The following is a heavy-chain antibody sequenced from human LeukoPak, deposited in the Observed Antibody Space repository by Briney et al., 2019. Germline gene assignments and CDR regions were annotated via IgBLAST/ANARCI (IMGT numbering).Heavy chain of an antibody. CDR1: GGSISRSRDY. V-gene: IGHV4-39*07. CDR2: IYYSGST. CDR3: ARHPIAAGGAYNWFDP. Sequence: KASETLSLTCTVSGGSISRSRDYWGWIRQPPGKGLEWIGSIYYSGSTYYNPSLKSRVTISVDTSINTAYLQWISLKASDTAMYYCARHPIAAGGAYNWFDPWGQGTLVTVSS. D-gene: IGHD6-13*01. J-gene: IGHJ5*02.